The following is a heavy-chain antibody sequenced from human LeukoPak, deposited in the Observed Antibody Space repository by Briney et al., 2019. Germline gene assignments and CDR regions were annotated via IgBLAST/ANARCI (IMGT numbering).Heavy chain of an antibody. CDR2: IRYDGSNK. CDR1: GFTFSSYG. CDR3: ARNLGPFDV. D-gene: IGHD3-16*01. Sequence: GGSLRLSCAASGFTFSSYGMHWVRQAPGKGLEWVAFIRYDGSNKYYADSVKGRFTISRDNSKSMLYLQLNSLRADDTAMYYCARNLGPFDVRGHGTMVTVSS. J-gene: IGHJ3*01. V-gene: IGHV3-30*02.